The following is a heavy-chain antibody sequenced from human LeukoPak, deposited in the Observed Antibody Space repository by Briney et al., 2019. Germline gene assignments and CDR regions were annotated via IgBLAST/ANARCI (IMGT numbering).Heavy chain of an antibody. J-gene: IGHJ6*03. CDR1: GFTFSRYW. V-gene: IGHV3-7*03. D-gene: IGHD3-16*01. Sequence: GGSLRLSCAASGFTFSRYWMSWVRQAPGQGLEWVANIKQDGSEKYYADSVQGRFTISRDNAKNSMYLQLNSLRAEDIALYYCAKGGGGRLIYYYYMDVWGKGATVTVSS. CDR3: AKGGGGRLIYYYYMDV. CDR2: IKQDGSEK.